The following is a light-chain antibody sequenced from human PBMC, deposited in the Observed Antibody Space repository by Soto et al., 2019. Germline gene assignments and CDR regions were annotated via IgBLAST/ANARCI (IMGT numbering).Light chain of an antibody. CDR2: GAS. V-gene: IGKV3-15*01. CDR3: QQYYNWPPYN. CDR1: QSVDTN. J-gene: IGKJ2*01. Sequence: EVGMTQSPATLSVSPGDRATLSCRASQSVDTNVAWYQQKPGQAPRLLVHGASTRAAGVPARFTGIGSGTDFTLTISGLQSDDVAVSYCQQYYNWPPYNFGQGTNLQIK.